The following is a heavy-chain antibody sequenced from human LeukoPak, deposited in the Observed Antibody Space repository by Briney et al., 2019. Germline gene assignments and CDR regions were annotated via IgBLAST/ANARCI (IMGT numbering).Heavy chain of an antibody. J-gene: IGHJ4*02. D-gene: IGHD3-22*01. V-gene: IGHV1-2*02. CDR2: INPNSGGT. CDR3: ARDFVRYYDSSGYYYGY. Sequence: AASVKASCKASGYTFTGYYMHWVRQAPGQGLEWMGWINPNSGGTNYAQKFQGRVTMTRDTSISTAYMELSRLRSDDTAVYYCARDFVRYYDSSGYYYGYWGQGTLVTVSS. CDR1: GYTFTGYY.